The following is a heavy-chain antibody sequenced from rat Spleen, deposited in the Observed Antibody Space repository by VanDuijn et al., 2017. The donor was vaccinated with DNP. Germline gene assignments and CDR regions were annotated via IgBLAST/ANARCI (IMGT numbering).Heavy chain of an antibody. CDR2: ITTSGDST. CDR3: ARQGPGITTRYFDY. CDR1: GFTFNNYW. Sequence: EVQLVESGGDLVQPGRSLKVSCVVSGFTFNNYWMTWIRQVPGKGLEWVASITTSGDSTSSPDSVKGRFTISRDNAKSTLYLQMNSLRSEDMATYYCARQGPGITTRYFDYWGQGVMVTVSS. D-gene: IGHD1-4*01. V-gene: IGHV5-31*01. J-gene: IGHJ2*01.